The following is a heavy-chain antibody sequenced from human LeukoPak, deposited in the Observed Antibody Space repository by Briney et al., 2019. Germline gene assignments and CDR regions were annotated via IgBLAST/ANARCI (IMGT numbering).Heavy chain of an antibody. Sequence: SGTLSLTCTVSGGSISSYYWSWIRQPPGKGLEWIGYIYYSGSTNYNPSLKSRVTISVDTSKNQFSLKLSSVTAADTAVYYCARHPLSNAFDIWGQGTMVTVSS. CDR1: GGSISSYY. CDR3: ARHPLSNAFDI. J-gene: IGHJ3*02. CDR2: IYYSGST. D-gene: IGHD3-16*02. V-gene: IGHV4-59*08.